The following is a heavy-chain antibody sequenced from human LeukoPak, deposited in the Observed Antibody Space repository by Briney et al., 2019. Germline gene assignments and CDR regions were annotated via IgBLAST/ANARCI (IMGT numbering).Heavy chain of an antibody. V-gene: IGHV3-23*01. CDR2: ISINVDNT. J-gene: IGHJ4*02. D-gene: IGHD2-2*01. CDR3: AKFSRSYCSSTRCSKYFDY. Sequence: GRSLRLSCEASGFTFSSSAMSWVRQAPGKGLEWVSSISINVDNTYYADSVKGRVTISRDNSKTTLYLQMNTLRAEDTAVYYCAKFSRSYCSSTRCSKYFDYWGQGTPVTVSS. CDR1: GFTFSSSA.